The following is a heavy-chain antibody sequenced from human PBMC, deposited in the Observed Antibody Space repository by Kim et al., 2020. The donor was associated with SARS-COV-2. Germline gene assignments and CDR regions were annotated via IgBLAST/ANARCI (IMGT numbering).Heavy chain of an antibody. D-gene: IGHD3-10*01. V-gene: IGHV4-39*07. J-gene: IGHJ5*02. Sequence: YYNPALKSRVTISVDMSKNQFSRKLTFVTAADTAVYYCARTSGFGGWFDPWGQGTLVTVSS. CDR3: ARTSGFGGWFDP.